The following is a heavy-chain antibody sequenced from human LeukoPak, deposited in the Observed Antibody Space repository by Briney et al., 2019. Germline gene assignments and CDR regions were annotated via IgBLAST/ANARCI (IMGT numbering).Heavy chain of an antibody. CDR3: ASLNTAKQPLANH. V-gene: IGHV3-7*03. Sequence: GGSLRLSCAASGLTVSNHWMSWVRQAPGKGLEWVANIREERGQEYYVDSVKGRFTISKNSAKNSLYLQMNTLRVEDTAMYYCASLNTAKQPLANHWGQGTLVTVSS. J-gene: IGHJ5*02. CDR1: GLTVSNHW. D-gene: IGHD5-18*01. CDR2: IREERGQE.